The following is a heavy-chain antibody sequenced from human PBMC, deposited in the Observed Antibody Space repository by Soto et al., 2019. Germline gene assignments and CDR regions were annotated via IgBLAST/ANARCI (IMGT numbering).Heavy chain of an antibody. D-gene: IGHD1-1*01. CDR1: GGAFTSYS. J-gene: IGHJ4*02. CDR3: ARDTTGLDY. Sequence: QVHLVQSGAEVKKPGSSVKVSCKASGGAFTSYSFHWVRQAPGQGLEWMGGIIPMSGTTNYALKCQGRVTMTAEVPTNTAYIELSSLRSEDTAIYYCARDTTGLDYWGQGTLVTVSS. V-gene: IGHV1-69*12. CDR2: IIPMSGTT.